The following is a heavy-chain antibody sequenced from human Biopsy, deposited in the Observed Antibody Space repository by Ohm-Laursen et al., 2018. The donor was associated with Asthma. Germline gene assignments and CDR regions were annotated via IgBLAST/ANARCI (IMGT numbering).Heavy chain of an antibody. D-gene: IGHD2-2*01. CDR2: IIPIFGPT. CDR1: GGTFSSNS. J-gene: IGHJ4*02. Sequence: SSVKVSCKASGGTFSSNSINWVRQAPGQGLEWMGRIIPIFGPTNYALKFQGRVTISADDSTSTAYMELSSLSSEDTALYYCARGPEYVRSSGALDYWGQGTLVTVSS. CDR3: ARGPEYVRSSGALDY. V-gene: IGHV1-69*15.